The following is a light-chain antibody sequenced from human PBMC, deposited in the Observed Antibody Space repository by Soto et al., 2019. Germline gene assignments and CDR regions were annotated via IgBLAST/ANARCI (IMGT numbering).Light chain of an antibody. CDR2: DVS. CDR3: SSYTASSTYV. J-gene: IGLJ1*01. CDR1: NSDVGGYNY. Sequence: QSALTQPASVSGSPGQSITISCTGTNSDVGGYNYVSWYQQYPGKAPKVMIYDVSNRPSGVSNRFSGSKSGNTASLTIFGLQAEDEADYYCSSYTASSTYVFGTGTKVTDL. V-gene: IGLV2-14*01.